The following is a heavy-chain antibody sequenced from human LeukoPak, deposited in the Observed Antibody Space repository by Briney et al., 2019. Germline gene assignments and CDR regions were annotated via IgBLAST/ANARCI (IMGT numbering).Heavy chain of an antibody. CDR3: ARSRTAYYTVYADF. J-gene: IGHJ4*02. V-gene: IGHV3-7*01. D-gene: IGHD1-26*01. Sequence: GGSLRLSCVASGFTFSSYWMSWFRQAPGKGLEWVANIKEDGSEKYYADYVKGRFTISRGNAKNSLSLQMSSLRDEDTAVFYCARSRTAYYTVYADFWGQGTLVTVSS. CDR1: GFTFSSYW. CDR2: IKEDGSEK.